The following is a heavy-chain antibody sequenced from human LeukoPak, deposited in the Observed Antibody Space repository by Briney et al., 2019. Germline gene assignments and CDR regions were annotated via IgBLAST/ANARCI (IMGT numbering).Heavy chain of an antibody. D-gene: IGHD3-16*01. CDR3: ARENIIGGIVDGEDY. CDR1: GYTFTDRY. V-gene: IGHV1-2*02. J-gene: IGHJ4*02. Sequence: GASVKVSCKASGYTFTDRYIHWVRQAPGQGLEWMGWINPDSGDTYYTQKFQGRITMTRDTSISTVYMVLTRLTSDDTAVYYCARENIIGGIVDGEDYWGQGTLVTVSS. CDR2: INPDSGDT.